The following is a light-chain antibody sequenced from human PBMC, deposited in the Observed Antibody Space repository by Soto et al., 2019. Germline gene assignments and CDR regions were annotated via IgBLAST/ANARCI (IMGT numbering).Light chain of an antibody. CDR2: DVS. V-gene: IGLV2-14*01. CDR3: SSYTSSRDVV. Sequence: QSALTQPASVCGSPGQSITISCTGSSSDVGGYNYVSWYQQHPGKAPKLMIYDVSNRPSGVSNRFSGSKFGNTASLTISGLQAEDEADYYCSSYTSSRDVVFGGGTKVTVL. CDR1: SSDVGGYNY. J-gene: IGLJ2*01.